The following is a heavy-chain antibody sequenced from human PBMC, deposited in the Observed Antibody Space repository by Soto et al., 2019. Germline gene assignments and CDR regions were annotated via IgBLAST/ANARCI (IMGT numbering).Heavy chain of an antibody. Sequence: GSSVKVSCKASGGTFSSYGSSWVRQAPGQGLEWMGGIIPIFGTANYAQKFQGRVTITADESTSTAYMELSSLRSEDTAVYYCARGRYSSSWYGDFDYWGQGTLVTVSS. J-gene: IGHJ4*02. CDR2: IIPIFGTA. V-gene: IGHV1-69*13. CDR1: GGTFSSYG. CDR3: ARGRYSSSWYGDFDY. D-gene: IGHD6-13*01.